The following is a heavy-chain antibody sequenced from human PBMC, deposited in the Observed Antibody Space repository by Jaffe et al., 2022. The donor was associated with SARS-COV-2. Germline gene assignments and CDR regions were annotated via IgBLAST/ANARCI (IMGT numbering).Heavy chain of an antibody. CDR2: IYTSGST. V-gene: IGHV4-61*02. CDR3: AREYVLLWFENNWFDP. CDR1: GGSISSGSYY. J-gene: IGHJ5*02. D-gene: IGHD3-10*01. Sequence: QVQLQESGPGLVKPSQTLSLTCTVSGGSISSGSYYWSWIRQPAGKGLEWIGRIYTSGSTNYNPSLKSRVTISVDTSKNQFSLKLSSVTAADTAVYYCAREYVLLWFENNWFDPWGQGTLVTVSS.